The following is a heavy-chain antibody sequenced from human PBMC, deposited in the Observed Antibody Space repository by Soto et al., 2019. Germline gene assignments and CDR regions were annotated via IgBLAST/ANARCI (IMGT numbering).Heavy chain of an antibody. Sequence: GASVKVSCKASGGTFSSYAISWVRQAPGQGLEWMGGIIPIFGTANYAQKFQGRVTITADESTSTAYMELSSLRSEDTAVYYCARGGTRLQLLGAFDIWDQGIMVTVSS. CDR1: GGTFSSYA. CDR2: IIPIFGTA. J-gene: IGHJ3*02. V-gene: IGHV1-69*13. D-gene: IGHD1-1*01. CDR3: ARGGTRLQLLGAFDI.